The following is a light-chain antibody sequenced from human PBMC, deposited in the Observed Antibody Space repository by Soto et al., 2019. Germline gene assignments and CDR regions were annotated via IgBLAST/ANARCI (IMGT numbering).Light chain of an antibody. CDR3: QQDNKWPLT. Sequence: EIVMTQSPATLSVSPGERATLSCRASQSVSSSLAWYQQKPGQAPRLLIYHASTRATGIPARFSGSGSGTEFTLTISSLQSEDFAVYYCQQDNKWPLTFGGGTKVEIK. CDR1: QSVSSS. J-gene: IGKJ4*01. CDR2: HAS. V-gene: IGKV3-15*01.